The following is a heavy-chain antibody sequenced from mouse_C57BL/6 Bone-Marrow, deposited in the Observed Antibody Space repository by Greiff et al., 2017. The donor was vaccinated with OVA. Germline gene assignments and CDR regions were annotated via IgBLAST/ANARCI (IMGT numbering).Heavy chain of an antibody. CDR1: GYTFTSYG. Sequence: QVQLQQSGAELARPGASVKLSCKASGYTFTSYGISWVKQRTGQGLEWIGEIYPRSGNTYYNEKFKGKATLTADKSSSTAYLELRSLTSEDSAVYFCARFNDLYYFDYWGQGTTLTVSS. V-gene: IGHV1-81*01. J-gene: IGHJ2*01. CDR2: IYPRSGNT. CDR3: ARFNDLYYFDY. D-gene: IGHD2-3*01.